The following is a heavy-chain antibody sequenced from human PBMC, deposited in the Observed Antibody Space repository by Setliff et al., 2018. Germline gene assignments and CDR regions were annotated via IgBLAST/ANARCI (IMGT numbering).Heavy chain of an antibody. D-gene: IGHD2-15*01. CDR1: GFSISDHY. CDR2: TKNKANAGYM. J-gene: IGHJ4*02. CDR3: ARDPDRLGYCSGGSCSTFDY. V-gene: IGHV3-72*01. Sequence: GGSLRLSCAASGFSISDHYMDWVRQAPGKGLEWVGRTKNKANAGYMEYADSVKGRFTISRDNAKNSLYLQMNSLRAEDTAVYYCARDPDRLGYCSGGSCSTFDYWGQGTLVTVSS.